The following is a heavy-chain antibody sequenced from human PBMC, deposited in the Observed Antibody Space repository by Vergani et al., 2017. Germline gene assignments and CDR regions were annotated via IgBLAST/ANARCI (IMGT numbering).Heavy chain of an antibody. CDR1: GLTLNTYG. V-gene: IGHV3-30*02. CDR2: ISSDGSNK. CDR3: VNGYYYDQSGLASFDY. J-gene: IGHJ4*02. Sequence: QVQILQSGGGVVQPGGSLRLSCTLSGLTLNTYGMHWVRRAPGKGLEWVAVISSDGSNKHYADYVKGRFTISRDNSQNTLYLQMDSLTADDTAIYFCVNGYYYDQSGLASFDYWGQGTLVTVSS. D-gene: IGHD3-22*01.